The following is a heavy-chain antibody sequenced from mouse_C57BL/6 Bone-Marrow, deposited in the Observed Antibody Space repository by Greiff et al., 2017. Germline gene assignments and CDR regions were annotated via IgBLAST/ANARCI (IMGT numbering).Heavy chain of an antibody. J-gene: IGHJ3*01. Sequence: VQLQQSGPELVKPGASVKISCKASGYSFTGYYMNWVKQSPEKSLEWIGEINSSTGGTTYNQKFKAKATLTVDKSSSTAYMQLKSLTSEDSAVYYCARKVRRIFAYWGQGTLVTVSA. D-gene: IGHD1-3*01. CDR1: GYSFTGYY. CDR2: INSSTGGT. CDR3: ARKVRRIFAY. V-gene: IGHV1-42*01.